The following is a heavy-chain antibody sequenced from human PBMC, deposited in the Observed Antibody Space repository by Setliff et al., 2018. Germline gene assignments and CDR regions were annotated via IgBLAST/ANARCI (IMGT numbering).Heavy chain of an antibody. CDR2: ISYSGTT. CDR3: ASRRTGPGGWFDY. D-gene: IGHD1-26*01. Sequence: SETLSLTCSVSGVSVSSENSYWSWIRQPAGEGLEWIGHISYSGTTYYSPSLKSRVTISVDTSKNQFSLKLTSVTAADTAIYYCASRRTGPGGWFDYWGQGTLVTVSS. CDR1: GVSVSSENSY. J-gene: IGHJ5*01. V-gene: IGHV4-61*10.